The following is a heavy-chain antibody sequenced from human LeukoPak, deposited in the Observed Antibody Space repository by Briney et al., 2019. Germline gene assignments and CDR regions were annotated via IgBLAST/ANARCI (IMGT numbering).Heavy chain of an antibody. CDR2: IIPILGIA. J-gene: IGHJ4*02. D-gene: IGHD2-2*02. CDR1: GGTFSSYA. V-gene: IGHV1-69*04. CDR3: ARDRDIVVVPAAIAPFDY. Sequence: ASVKVSCKASGGTFSSYAISWVRQAPGQGLEWMGRIIPILGIANYAQKFQGRVTITADKSTSTAYMELSSLRSEDTAVYYCARDRDIVVVPAAIAPFDYWGQGTLVTVSS.